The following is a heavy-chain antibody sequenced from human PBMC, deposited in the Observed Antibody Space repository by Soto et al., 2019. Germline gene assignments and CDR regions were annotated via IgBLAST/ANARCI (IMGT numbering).Heavy chain of an antibody. D-gene: IGHD6-19*01. CDR3: AREQWLVRSFDY. CDR1: GFTFSSYA. Sequence: EVQLLESGGGLVQPGGSLRLSCAAPGFTFSSYAMSWVRQAPGKGLEWVPAISGSGGSTYYAEPVKGRFTISRDNSKNTLYLQMNSLRAEYTAVYYCAREQWLVRSFDYWGQGTLVTVSS. CDR2: ISGSGGST. J-gene: IGHJ4*02. V-gene: IGHV3-23*01.